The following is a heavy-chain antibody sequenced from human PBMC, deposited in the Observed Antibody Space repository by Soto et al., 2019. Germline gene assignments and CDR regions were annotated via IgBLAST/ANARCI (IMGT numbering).Heavy chain of an antibody. CDR2: IYHSGST. D-gene: IGHD3-3*01. CDR3: ARAPRGPDYDFWRGYYTVEGWFDP. J-gene: IGHJ5*02. Sequence: QVQLQESGPGLVKPSGTLSLTCAVSGGSISSSNWWSWVRQPPGKGLEWIGEIYHSGSTNYNPSLKSRVTISVDKSKNQFSLKLSSVTAADTAVYDCARAPRGPDYDFWRGYYTVEGWFDPWGQGTLVTVSS. CDR1: GGSISSSNW. V-gene: IGHV4-4*02.